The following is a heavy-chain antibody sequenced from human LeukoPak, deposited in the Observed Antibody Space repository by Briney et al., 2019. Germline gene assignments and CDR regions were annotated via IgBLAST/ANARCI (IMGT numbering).Heavy chain of an antibody. V-gene: IGHV1-2*02. CDR2: INPNSGGT. J-gene: IGHJ4*02. Sequence: ASLKVSSKASGYTFTGYYMHWGRQAPGQGVEWMGWINPNSGGTNYAQKFQGRVTMTRDTSISTAYMELSRLRSDDTAVYYCARDRNDILTGYYAAFDYWGQGTLVTVSS. D-gene: IGHD3-9*01. CDR1: GYTFTGYY. CDR3: ARDRNDILTGYYAAFDY.